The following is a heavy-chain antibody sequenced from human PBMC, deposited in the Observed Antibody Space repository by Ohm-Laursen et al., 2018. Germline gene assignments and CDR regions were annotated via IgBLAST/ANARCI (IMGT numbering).Heavy chain of an antibody. CDR2: ISGSGGST. CDR1: GFTFSSYA. V-gene: IGHV3-23*01. J-gene: IGHJ3*02. Sequence: SLRLSCSAPGFTFSSYAMSWVRQAPGKGLEWVSAISGSGGSTYYADSVKGRFTISRDNSKNTLYLQMNSLRAEDTAVYYCAKYVVARDAFDIWGQGTMVTVSS. CDR3: AKYVVARDAFDI. D-gene: IGHD2-15*01.